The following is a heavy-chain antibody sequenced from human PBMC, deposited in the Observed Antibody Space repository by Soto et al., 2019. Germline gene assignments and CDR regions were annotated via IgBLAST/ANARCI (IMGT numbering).Heavy chain of an antibody. CDR1: GGTFSSYT. D-gene: IGHD4-17*01. CDR2: IIPILGIA. V-gene: IGHV1-69*02. CDR3: ARLDDYGDAFDI. Sequence: SVKVSCKASGGTFSSYTISWVRQAPGQGLEWMGRIIPILGIANYAQKFQGRVTITADKSTSTAYMELSSLRSEDTAVYYCARLDDYGDAFDIWGQGTMVTVSS. J-gene: IGHJ3*02.